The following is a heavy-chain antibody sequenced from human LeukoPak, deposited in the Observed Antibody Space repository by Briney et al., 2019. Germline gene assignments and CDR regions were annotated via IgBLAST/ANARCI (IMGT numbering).Heavy chain of an antibody. Sequence: GGSLRLSCAASGFTFSSYSMMWDRQAPGKGLEWVLYVSSSSTTIHYADSVKGRFTISRDNAKNSVYLQMNSLRAEDTAVYYCARRAGAYSHPYDYWGQGTLVTVSS. CDR1: GFTFSSYS. CDR2: VSSSSTTI. V-gene: IGHV3-48*01. J-gene: IGHJ4*02. D-gene: IGHD4/OR15-4a*01. CDR3: ARRAGAYSHPYDY.